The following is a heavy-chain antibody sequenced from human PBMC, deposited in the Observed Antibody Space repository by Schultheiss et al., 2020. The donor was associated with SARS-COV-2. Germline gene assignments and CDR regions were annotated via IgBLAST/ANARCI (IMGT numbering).Heavy chain of an antibody. CDR1: GGSISSYY. D-gene: IGHD2-15*01. J-gene: IGHJ4*02. Sequence: SETLSLTCTVSGGSISSYYWSWIRQPPGKGLEWIGYIYYSGSTYYNPSLKSRVTISVDTSKNQFSLKLSSVTAADTAVYYCARGTDRKLYKYCSGGSCTGYFDYWGQGTLVTVSS. CDR3: ARGTDRKLYKYCSGGSCTGYFDY. V-gene: IGHV4-59*01. CDR2: IYYSGST.